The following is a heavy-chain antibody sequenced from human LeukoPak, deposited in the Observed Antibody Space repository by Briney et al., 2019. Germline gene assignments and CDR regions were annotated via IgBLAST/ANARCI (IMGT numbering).Heavy chain of an antibody. CDR3: ARDFGSSPLGAFDI. Sequence: SETLSLTCAVYGGSFSGYYWSWIRQPPGKGLEWIGEINYSGSTNYNPSLKSRVTISVDTSKNQFSLKLSSVTAADTAVYYCARDFGSSPLGAFDIWGQGTMVTVSS. V-gene: IGHV4-34*01. CDR1: GGSFSGYY. CDR2: INYSGST. J-gene: IGHJ3*02. D-gene: IGHD1-26*01.